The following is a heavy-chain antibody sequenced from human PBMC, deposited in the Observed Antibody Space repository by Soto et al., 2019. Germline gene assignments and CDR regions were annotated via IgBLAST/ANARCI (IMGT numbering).Heavy chain of an antibody. V-gene: IGHV4-59*01. Sequence: PSETLSLTCTVSGGSMSSYYWSWIRQPPGKGLEWIGYIYYSGSTSYNPSLKSRVTISVDTSKNQFSLKLNSLTAADTAVYYCARVSSSWSNYFDYWGQGTPVTVYS. D-gene: IGHD6-13*01. CDR1: GGSMSSYY. J-gene: IGHJ4*02. CDR2: IYYSGST. CDR3: ARVSSSWSNYFDY.